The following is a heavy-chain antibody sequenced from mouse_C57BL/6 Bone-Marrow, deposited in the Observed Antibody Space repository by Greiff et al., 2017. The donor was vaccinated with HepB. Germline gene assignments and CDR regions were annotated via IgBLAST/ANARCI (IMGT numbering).Heavy chain of an antibody. Sequence: QVQLKQPGAELVKPGASVKLSCKASGYTFTSYWMQWVKQRPGQGLEWIGEIDPSDSYTNYNQKFKGKATLTVDTSSRTAYMQLSSLTSEDSAVYYCVSYYDYDGFAYWGQGTLVTVSA. D-gene: IGHD2-4*01. V-gene: IGHV1-50*01. CDR3: VSYYDYDGFAY. CDR2: IDPSDSYT. J-gene: IGHJ3*01. CDR1: GYTFTSYW.